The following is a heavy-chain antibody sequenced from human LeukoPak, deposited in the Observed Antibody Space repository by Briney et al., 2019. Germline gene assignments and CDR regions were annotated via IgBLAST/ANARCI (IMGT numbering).Heavy chain of an antibody. Sequence: PGGSLRLSCAASGFTFSSYNMNWVRQAPGKGLEWVSSVSSSSTYIYYADSVKGRFTISRDNAKNSLYLQVNSLRAEDTAVYYCARENAGYYSRTFDYWGRGTLVTVSS. J-gene: IGHJ4*02. V-gene: IGHV3-21*01. CDR1: GFTFSSYN. CDR2: VSSSSTYI. CDR3: ARENAGYYSRTFDY. D-gene: IGHD3-9*01.